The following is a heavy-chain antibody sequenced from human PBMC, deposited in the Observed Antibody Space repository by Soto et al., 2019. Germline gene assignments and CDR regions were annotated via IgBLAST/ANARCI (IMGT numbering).Heavy chain of an antibody. Sequence: QVQLQESGPGLVKPSQTLSLTCTVSGGSISSGGYYWSWIRQHPGKGLEWIGYIYYSGSTYYNPSLKSRVTISVDTSKNQFSLKLSSVTAADTAVYYCARDTYEGWSGYYRGNWFDPWGQGTLVTVSS. D-gene: IGHD3-3*01. CDR2: IYYSGST. CDR1: GGSISSGGYY. V-gene: IGHV4-31*03. CDR3: ARDTYEGWSGYYRGNWFDP. J-gene: IGHJ5*02.